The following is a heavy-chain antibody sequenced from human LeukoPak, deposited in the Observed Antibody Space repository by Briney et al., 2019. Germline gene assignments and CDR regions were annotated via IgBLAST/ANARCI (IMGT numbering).Heavy chain of an antibody. D-gene: IGHD2-21*02. Sequence: PLETLSLTCTVSGGSISSGDYYWSWIRQPPGKGLEWIGYIYYSGSTYYNPSLKSRVTISVDTSKNQFSLKLSSVTAADTAVYYCARVRGVTDWFDPWGQGTLVTVSS. CDR3: ARVRGVTDWFDP. CDR1: GGSISSGDYY. V-gene: IGHV4-30-4*08. J-gene: IGHJ5*02. CDR2: IYYSGST.